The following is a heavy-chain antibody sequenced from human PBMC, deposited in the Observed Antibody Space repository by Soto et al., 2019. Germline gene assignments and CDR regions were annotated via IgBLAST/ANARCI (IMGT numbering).Heavy chain of an antibody. D-gene: IGHD3-3*01. V-gene: IGHV3-23*01. J-gene: IGHJ6*02. CDR1: GFTFSSYA. CDR2: ISGSGGST. Sequence: GGSLRLSCAASGFTFSSYAMSWVRQAPGKGLEWVSAISGSGGSTYYADPVKGRFTISRDNSKNTLYLQMNSLRAEDTAVYYCAKEEGAYDFWSGQKPGGMDVWGQGTTVTVSS. CDR3: AKEEGAYDFWSGQKPGGMDV.